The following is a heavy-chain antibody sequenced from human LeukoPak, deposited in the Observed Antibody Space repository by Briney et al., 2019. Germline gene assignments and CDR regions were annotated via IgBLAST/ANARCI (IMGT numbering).Heavy chain of an antibody. Sequence: SETLSLTCAVYGGSFSGYYWSWIRQPPGKGLEWIGEINHSGSTNYNPSLKSRVTISVDTSKNQFSLKLSSVTAADTAVYYCARVWGSYRYKPPYYFDYWGQGTLVTVSS. CDR3: ARVWGSYRYKPPYYFDY. CDR2: INHSGST. J-gene: IGHJ4*02. CDR1: GGSFSGYY. D-gene: IGHD3-16*02. V-gene: IGHV4-34*01.